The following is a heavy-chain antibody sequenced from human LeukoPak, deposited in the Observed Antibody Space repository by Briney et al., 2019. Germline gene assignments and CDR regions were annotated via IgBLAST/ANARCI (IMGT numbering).Heavy chain of an antibody. D-gene: IGHD5-18*01. Sequence: ASVKVSCKASGGTFSSYAIGWVRQAPGQGLEWMGRIIPILGIANYAQKFQGRVTITADKSTSTAYMELSSLRSEDTAVYYCARGYSYGYSDYWGQGTLVTVSS. CDR1: GGTFSSYA. V-gene: IGHV1-69*04. J-gene: IGHJ4*02. CDR3: ARGYSYGYSDY. CDR2: IIPILGIA.